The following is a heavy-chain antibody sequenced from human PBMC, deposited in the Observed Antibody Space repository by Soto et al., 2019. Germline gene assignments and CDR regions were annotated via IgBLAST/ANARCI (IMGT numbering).Heavy chain of an antibody. CDR2: INHSGSS. Sequence: SETLSLTCAVHGGSFSGFYWTWIRQPPGKGLEWIGEINHSGSSNYDPPLKSRVTMSLDTSRNQFSLSLNSVTAADTAVYYCARMAGPWYFDLWGRGTLVTVSS. J-gene: IGHJ2*01. V-gene: IGHV4-34*01. CDR3: ARMAGPWYFDL. CDR1: GGSFSGFY.